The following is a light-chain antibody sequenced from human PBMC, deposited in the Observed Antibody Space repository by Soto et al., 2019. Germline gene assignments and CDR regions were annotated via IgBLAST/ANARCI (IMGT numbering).Light chain of an antibody. V-gene: IGKV3-20*01. J-gene: IGKJ4*01. Sequence: EIVLTQSPGTLFLSPGERATLSCRASQRVSSTYLAWYQQKPGQAPRLLIYGASSRATGIPDRFSGSGSGTDFTLTISRLEPEDFAVYYCQHYGSLVLTFGGGTKVELK. CDR2: GAS. CDR3: QHYGSLVLT. CDR1: QRVSSTY.